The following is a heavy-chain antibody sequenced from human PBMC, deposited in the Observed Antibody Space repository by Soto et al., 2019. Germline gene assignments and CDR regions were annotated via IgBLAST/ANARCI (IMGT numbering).Heavy chain of an antibody. CDR3: ARQLGGNHYYYGMDV. J-gene: IGHJ6*02. CDR2: IIPIFGTA. CDR1: GGTFSSYA. D-gene: IGHD6-13*01. V-gene: IGHV1-69*12. Sequence: QVQLVQSGAEVKKPGSSVKVSCKASGGTFSSYAISWVRQAPGQGLEWMGGIIPIFGTADYAQKFQGSVTSTADESTRTAYMDLRSLRSEDTAVYYCARQLGGNHYYYGMDVWGQGTTVTVSS.